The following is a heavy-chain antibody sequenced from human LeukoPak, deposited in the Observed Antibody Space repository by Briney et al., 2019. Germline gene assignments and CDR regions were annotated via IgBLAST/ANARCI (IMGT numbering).Heavy chain of an antibody. Sequence: PGGSLRLSCAASGFTFSSYAMHWVRQAPGKGLEWVAVISYDGSNKYYADSVKGRFTISRGNSKNTLYLQMNSLRAEDTAVYYCAREPNSVIVGADFYFDYWGQGTLVTVSS. CDR1: GFTFSSYA. CDR3: AREPNSVIVGADFYFDY. V-gene: IGHV3-30-3*01. D-gene: IGHD1-26*01. J-gene: IGHJ4*02. CDR2: ISYDGSNK.